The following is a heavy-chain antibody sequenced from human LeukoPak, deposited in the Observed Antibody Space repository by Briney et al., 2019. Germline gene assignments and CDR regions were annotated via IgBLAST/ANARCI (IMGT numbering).Heavy chain of an antibody. CDR1: GFTFSSYA. CDR2: ISYDGSNK. D-gene: IGHD3-22*01. J-gene: IGHJ5*02. CDR3: ARRSYYYDSSGYYSSWFDP. V-gene: IGHV3-30-3*01. Sequence: GGSLRLSCAASGFTFSSYAMHWVRQAPGKGLEWVAVISYDGSNKYYADSVKGRFTISRDNSKNTLYLQMNSLRAEDTAVYYCARRSYYYDSSGYYSSWFDPWGQGTLVTVSS.